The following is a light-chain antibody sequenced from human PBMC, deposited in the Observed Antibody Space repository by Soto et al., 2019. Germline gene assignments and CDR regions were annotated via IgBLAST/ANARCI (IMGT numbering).Light chain of an antibody. J-gene: IGKJ4*01. CDR3: QQYGASPALT. CDR2: GAS. V-gene: IGKV3-20*01. CDR1: QSVDSRY. Sequence: EIVLTQSPGTLSLSPGDRATLSCRASQSVDSRYLAWYQQRPGQAPRLLIYGASYRATAIPDRFSGRGSGADFTLTISRLEPEVFAVYYCQQYGASPALTFGGGTKVDIK.